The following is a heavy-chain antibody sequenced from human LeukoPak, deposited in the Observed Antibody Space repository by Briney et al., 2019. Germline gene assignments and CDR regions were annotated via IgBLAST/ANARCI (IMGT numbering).Heavy chain of an antibody. D-gene: IGHD3-3*01. V-gene: IGHV3-23*01. J-gene: IGHJ4*02. CDR1: GFTLSSYG. CDR3: AKDGEWLRFDD. CDR2: MSGSGVNT. Sequence: GGSLRLSCAASGFTLSSYGMSWVRQAPGKGREWVSGMSGSGVNTDYADSVRGGFTIYRDDPKSTLYLQINNRRAEYTAVYYCAKDGEWLRFDDWGQGILVTVSS.